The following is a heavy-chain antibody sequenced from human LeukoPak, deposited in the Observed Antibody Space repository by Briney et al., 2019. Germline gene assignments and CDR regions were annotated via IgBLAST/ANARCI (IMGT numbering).Heavy chain of an antibody. Sequence: PGGSLRLSCAASGFTFNSYGMHWVRQAPGKGLEWVAFIRFDGSNKYYGDSVKGRFTISRDNSKNTLYLQMNSLRVDDTAVYYCAKGDDIGKHPTRAYYFDTWGQGTLVTVSS. CDR1: GFTFNSYG. CDR3: AKGDDIGKHPTRAYYFDT. D-gene: IGHD5-24*01. V-gene: IGHV3-30*02. J-gene: IGHJ4*02. CDR2: IRFDGSNK.